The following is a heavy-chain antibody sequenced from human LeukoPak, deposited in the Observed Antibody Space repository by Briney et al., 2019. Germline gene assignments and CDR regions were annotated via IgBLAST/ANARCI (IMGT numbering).Heavy chain of an antibody. Sequence: TSETLSLTCTVSGGSVSSYYWSWIRQPPGKGLEWIGYIYYSGSTNYNPSLKRRVTISVDTSKNQFSLRLSSVTAADTAVYYCARDGAVVPAAIGWFDPWGQGTLVTVSS. CDR1: GGSVSSYY. V-gene: IGHV4-59*02. D-gene: IGHD2-2*01. J-gene: IGHJ5*02. CDR3: ARDGAVVPAAIGWFDP. CDR2: IYYSGST.